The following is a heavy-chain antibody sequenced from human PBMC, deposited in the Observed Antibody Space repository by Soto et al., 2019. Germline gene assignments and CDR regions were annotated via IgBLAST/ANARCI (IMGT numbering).Heavy chain of an antibody. J-gene: IGHJ4*02. CDR2: INPILSMS. V-gene: IGHV1-69*02. Sequence: QVQLVQSGAEVKKPGSSVRVSCKASGDTFNFYSINWVRQAPGPGLEWMGRINPILSMSNYAQRFQGRVTMTADKSTSTAYMELSSLRSEDTAMYYCASSYGSGYRAFDSWGQGALVTVSS. CDR3: ASSYGSGYRAFDS. D-gene: IGHD3-10*01. CDR1: GDTFNFYS.